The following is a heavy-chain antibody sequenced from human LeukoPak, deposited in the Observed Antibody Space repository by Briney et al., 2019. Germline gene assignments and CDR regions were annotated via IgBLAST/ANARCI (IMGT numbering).Heavy chain of an antibody. V-gene: IGHV3-11*01. CDR1: GFSFSDFY. D-gene: IGHD1-26*01. CDR2: IGTRSNPI. J-gene: IGHJ4*02. Sequence: GGSLRLSWAASGFSFSDFYMSWIRQAPGMGLEWISYIGTRSNPIYYADSVKGRFTISRDDAKNSLYLQMNSLRDEDTAVYFCAREARGSGRDFDYWGQGILVTVSS. CDR3: AREARGSGRDFDY.